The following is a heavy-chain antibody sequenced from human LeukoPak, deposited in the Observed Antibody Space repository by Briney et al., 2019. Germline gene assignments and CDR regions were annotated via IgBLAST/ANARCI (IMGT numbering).Heavy chain of an antibody. D-gene: IGHD6-13*01. Sequence: GGSLRLSCAASGFTFSSYAMHWVRQAPGKGLEYVSAISSNGGSTYYANSVKGRFTISRDNSKNTLYLQMGSLRAEDIAVYYCARDPARYSSSRPDAFDIWGQGTMVTVSS. CDR2: ISSNGGST. V-gene: IGHV3-64*01. CDR3: ARDPARYSSSRPDAFDI. CDR1: GFTFSSYA. J-gene: IGHJ3*02.